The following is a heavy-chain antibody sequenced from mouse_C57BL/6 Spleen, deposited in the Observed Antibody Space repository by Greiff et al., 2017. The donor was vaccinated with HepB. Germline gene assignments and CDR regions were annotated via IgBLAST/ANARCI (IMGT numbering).Heavy chain of an antibody. Sequence: VHVKQSGAELVKPGASVKLSCTASGFNIKDYYMHWVKQRTEQGLEWIGRIDPEDGETKYAPKFQGKATITADTSSNTAYLQLSSLTSEDTAVYYCARDYGNSYYAMDYWGQGTSVTVSS. V-gene: IGHV14-2*01. J-gene: IGHJ4*01. CDR3: ARDYGNSYYAMDY. CDR2: IDPEDGET. CDR1: GFNIKDYY. D-gene: IGHD2-1*01.